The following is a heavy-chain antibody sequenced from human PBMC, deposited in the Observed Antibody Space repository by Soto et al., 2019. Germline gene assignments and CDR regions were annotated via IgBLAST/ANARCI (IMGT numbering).Heavy chain of an antibody. CDR1: GGTFSSYA. D-gene: IGHD3-9*01. CDR2: IIPIFGTA. Sequence: SVKVSCKASGGTFSSYAISWVRQAPGQGLEWMGGIIPIFGTANYAQKFQGRVTITADKSTSTAYMELSSLRSEDNAVYYCAREVQPYYDILTGYYRDYYYGRDGGG. CDR3: AREVQPYYDILTGYYRDYYYGRDG. V-gene: IGHV1-69*06. J-gene: IGHJ6*02.